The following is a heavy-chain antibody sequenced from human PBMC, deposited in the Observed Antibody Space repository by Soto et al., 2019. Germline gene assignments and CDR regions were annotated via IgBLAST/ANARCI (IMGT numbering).Heavy chain of an antibody. V-gene: IGHV2-5*02. D-gene: IGHD1-1*01. J-gene: IGHJ6*02. Sequence: QITLKESGPTLVKPTQTLTLTCTFSGFSLSTGGVGVGWIRQPPGKALEWLALIYWDDDKRYSPSLKSRLTITKDTSKNQVGLIMTNTDPVDTATYYCAHSASPPDLEGQFYPYYYYYGLDVWGQGTTVTVSS. CDR2: IYWDDDK. CDR3: AHSASPPDLEGQFYPYYYYYGLDV. CDR1: GFSLSTGGVG.